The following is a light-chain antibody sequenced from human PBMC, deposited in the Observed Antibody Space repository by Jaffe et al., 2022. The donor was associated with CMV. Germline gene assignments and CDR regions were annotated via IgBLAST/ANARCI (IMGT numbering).Light chain of an antibody. J-gene: IGLJ3*02. CDR3: ASYININTV. CDR2: DVS. Sequence: QSALTQPASVSGSPGQSITISCTGSSSDIGTYNYVSWYQQHPGKAPKLLLSDVSNRPSGVSNRFSGSKSGDTASLTISGLQAEDEADYYCASYININTVFGGGTKLTVL. CDR1: SSDIGTYNY. V-gene: IGLV2-14*03.